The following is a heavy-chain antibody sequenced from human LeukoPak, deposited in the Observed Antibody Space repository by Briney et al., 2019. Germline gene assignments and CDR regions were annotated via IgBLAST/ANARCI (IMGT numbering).Heavy chain of an antibody. D-gene: IGHD1-7*01. Sequence: GGSLRLSCAASGFTFDDYGMSWVRQAPGKGLEWVSGINWSGGSTGYTDSVKGRFTISRDNAKNSLYLQMNSLRAEDTAVYYCARAGLNYYFDYWGQGTLVTVSS. CDR1: GFTFDDYG. CDR2: INWSGGST. CDR3: ARAGLNYYFDY. J-gene: IGHJ4*02. V-gene: IGHV3-20*04.